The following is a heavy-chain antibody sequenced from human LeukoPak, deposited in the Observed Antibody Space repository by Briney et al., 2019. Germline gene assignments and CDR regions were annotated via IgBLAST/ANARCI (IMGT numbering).Heavy chain of an antibody. V-gene: IGHV1-69*04. CDR1: GGTFSSYA. D-gene: IGHD2-21*02. J-gene: IGHJ4*02. CDR3: ARVPTPLYCGGDCYFDY. CDR2: IIPILGIA. Sequence: SVKVSCKASGGTFSSYAISWVRQAPGQGLEWMGRIIPILGIANYAQKFQGRVTITADKSTSTAYMELSSLRSEDTAVYYCARVPTPLYCGGDCYFDYWGQGTLVTVSS.